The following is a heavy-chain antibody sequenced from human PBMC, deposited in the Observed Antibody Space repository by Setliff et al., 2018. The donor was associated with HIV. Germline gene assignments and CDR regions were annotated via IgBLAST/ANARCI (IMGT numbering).Heavy chain of an antibody. CDR3: AKRHTAMDPDTFDI. J-gene: IGHJ3*02. V-gene: IGHV3-30*02. CDR1: GFTFISYG. D-gene: IGHD5-18*01. Sequence: SCAVSGFTFISYGMYWVRQAPGKGLEWVAFIRYDGSYRYYVDSVKGRFTISRDDSKNTMFLQMNSLRVEDTAIYYCAKRHTAMDPDTFDIWGQGTMVTVSS. CDR2: IRYDGSYR.